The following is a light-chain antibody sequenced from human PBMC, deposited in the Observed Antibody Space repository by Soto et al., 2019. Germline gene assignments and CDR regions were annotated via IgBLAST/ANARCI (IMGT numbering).Light chain of an antibody. CDR1: QGISSF. Sequence: EIQFTQSPSFLSASVGERVTITGRASQGISSFSAWFQQKPGKAPMLLNYAASTLQSGVPSRFSGSGSGTESTLTISSVQPEDFATYCWQQRESYPLTFGGGTKVDIK. J-gene: IGKJ4*01. V-gene: IGKV1-9*01. CDR3: QQRESYPLT. CDR2: AAS.